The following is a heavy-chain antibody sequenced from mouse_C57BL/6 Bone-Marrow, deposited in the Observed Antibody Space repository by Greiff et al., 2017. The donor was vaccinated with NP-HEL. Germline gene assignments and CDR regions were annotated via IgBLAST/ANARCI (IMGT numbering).Heavy chain of an antibody. Sequence: EVKLMESGGGLVQPGGSLKLSCAASGFTFSDYGMAWVRQAPRKGPEWVAFISNLAYSIYYADTVTGRFTISRENAKNTLYLEMSSLRSEDTAMYYCARRSYPYAMDYWGQGTSVTVSS. J-gene: IGHJ4*01. V-gene: IGHV5-15*01. CDR2: ISNLAYSI. CDR3: ARRSYPYAMDY. D-gene: IGHD1-1*01. CDR1: GFTFSDYG.